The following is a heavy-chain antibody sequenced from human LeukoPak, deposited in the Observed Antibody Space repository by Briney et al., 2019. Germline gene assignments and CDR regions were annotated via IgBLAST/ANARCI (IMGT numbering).Heavy chain of an antibody. V-gene: IGHV4-39*07. J-gene: IGHJ5*02. CDR1: GGSIRSSYYY. CDR3: ARSSLWFGESRINWFDP. Sequence: PSETLSLTCTVSGGSIRSSYYYWGWIRQPPGKGLEWIGSIYDSGSTYYNPSLKSRVTISVDTSKNQFSLKLSSVTAADTAVYYCARSSLWFGESRINWFDPWGQGTLVTVSS. D-gene: IGHD3-10*01. CDR2: IYDSGST.